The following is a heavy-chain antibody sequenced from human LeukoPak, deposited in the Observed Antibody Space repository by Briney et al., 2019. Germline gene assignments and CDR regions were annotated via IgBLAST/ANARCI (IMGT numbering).Heavy chain of an antibody. CDR3: ARDVDGYNSRYFDY. CDR1: GYTFTSYG. Sequence: ASVKVSCKASGYTFTSYGISWVRQAPGQGLEWMGWISAYNGNTNYAQKLQSRVTMTTDTSTSTAYMELRSLRSDDTAVYYCARDVDGYNSRYFDYWGQGTLVTVSS. CDR2: ISAYNGNT. D-gene: IGHD5-24*01. V-gene: IGHV1-18*01. J-gene: IGHJ4*02.